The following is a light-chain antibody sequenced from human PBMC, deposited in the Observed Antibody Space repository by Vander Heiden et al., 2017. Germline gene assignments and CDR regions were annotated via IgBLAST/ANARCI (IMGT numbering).Light chain of an antibody. V-gene: IGKV1-12*01. CDR1: QDINNW. Sequence: DIQMTQSPSSVSASVGDRVTNTCRASQDINNWLAWYQQKPGKAPKLLIFDTSNLESGVPSRFSGSGSGTDFTLTISSLQPEDYATYYCQQANSFPLTFGPGTKVDIK. CDR3: QQANSFPLT. J-gene: IGKJ3*01. CDR2: DTS.